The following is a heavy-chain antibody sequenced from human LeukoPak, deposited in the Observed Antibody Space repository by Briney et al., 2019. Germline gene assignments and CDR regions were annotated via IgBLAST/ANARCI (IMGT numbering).Heavy chain of an antibody. V-gene: IGHV4-59*08. Sequence: PSETLSLTCAVYGGSFSGYYWSWIRQPPGKGLEWIGYIYYSGSTNYNPSLKSRVTISVDTSKNQFSLKLSSVTAADTAVYYCARGDYGDSVDYWGQGTLVTVSS. CDR2: IYYSGST. J-gene: IGHJ4*02. CDR1: GGSFSGYY. D-gene: IGHD4-17*01. CDR3: ARGDYGDSVDY.